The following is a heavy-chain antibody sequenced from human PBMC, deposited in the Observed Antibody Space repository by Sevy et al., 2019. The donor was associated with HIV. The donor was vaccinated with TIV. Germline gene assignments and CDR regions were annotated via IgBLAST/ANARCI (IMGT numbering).Heavy chain of an antibody. V-gene: IGHV1-69*13. CDR2: IIPIFGTA. D-gene: IGHD6-13*01. CDR1: GGTFSSYA. CDR3: ARDSRRGPYSSSWYDY. J-gene: IGHJ4*02. Sequence: SVKVSCKASGGTFSSYAISWVRQAPGQGLEWMGGIIPIFGTANYAQKFQGRVTITADESTSTAYMELSSLRSEDTAVYYCARDSRRGPYSSSWYDYWGQGTLVTVSS.